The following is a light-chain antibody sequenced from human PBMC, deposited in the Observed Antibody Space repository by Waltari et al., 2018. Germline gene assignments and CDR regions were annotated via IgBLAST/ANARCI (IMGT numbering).Light chain of an antibody. CDR3: QQSFSSPWT. J-gene: IGKJ1*01. Sequence: DIQMTQSPSSLSASVGDTVTVTCRASQNIRTHLNWYQQKPATAPKLLIYAASTLHRGVPSRFSDSGSGTDFTLTVTNLQPDDFAIYFCQQSFSSPWTFGQGTRV. CDR2: AAS. V-gene: IGKV1-39*01. CDR1: QNIRTH.